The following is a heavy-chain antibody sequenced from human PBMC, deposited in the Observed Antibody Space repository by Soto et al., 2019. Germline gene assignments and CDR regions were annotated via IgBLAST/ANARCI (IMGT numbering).Heavy chain of an antibody. CDR2: IYYDGNT. Sequence: SETLSITCTVSRDTITSSRHSLGWINQPPGKGLECIANIYYDGNTYYNPSLKSRVAISLDTSKNQFSLRLNSVTAADTAVYYCARSSIEPRVFMYPFDSWGQGTMVTVSS. CDR1: RDTITSSRHS. D-gene: IGHD6-6*01. V-gene: IGHV4-39*01. CDR3: ARSSIEPRVFMYPFDS. J-gene: IGHJ4*02.